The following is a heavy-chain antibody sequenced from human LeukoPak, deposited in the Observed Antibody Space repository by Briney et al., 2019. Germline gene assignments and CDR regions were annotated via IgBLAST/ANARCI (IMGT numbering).Heavy chain of an antibody. D-gene: IGHD6-19*01. J-gene: IGHJ2*01. CDR1: GFTFSSYA. V-gene: IGHV3-23*01. CDR2: IGGSGGST. CDR3: ARELAVAGLTYWYFDL. Sequence: GGSLRLSCAASGFTFSSYAMSWGRQAPGKGLEWVSAIGGSGGSTYYADSVKGRFTISRDNAKNSLYLQMNSLRAEDTAVYYCARELAVAGLTYWYFDLWGRGTLVTVSS.